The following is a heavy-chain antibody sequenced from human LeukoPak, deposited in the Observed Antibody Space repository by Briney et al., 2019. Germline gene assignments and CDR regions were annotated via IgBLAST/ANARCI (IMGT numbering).Heavy chain of an antibody. CDR3: ARMGPASYYPFDY. J-gene: IGHJ4*02. CDR2: IYYSGTA. CDR1: GGSITTSSYY. D-gene: IGHD3-10*01. V-gene: IGHV4-39*01. Sequence: SETLSLTCTVSGGSITTSSYYWGWFRQPPGKGLEWIGNIYYSGTACYNPSLKSRVTISVDTSENQFSLNLSSVTAADTAVYYCARMGPASYYPFDYWGQGTLVTVSS.